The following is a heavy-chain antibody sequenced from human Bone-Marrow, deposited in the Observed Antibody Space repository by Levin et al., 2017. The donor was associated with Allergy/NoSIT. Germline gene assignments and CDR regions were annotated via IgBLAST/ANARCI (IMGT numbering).Heavy chain of an antibody. CDR1: GGSISSGGYY. V-gene: IGHV4-31*03. D-gene: IGHD4-17*01. CDR2: IYYSGST. J-gene: IGHJ5*02. CDR3: ARKHMGDYGNWFDP. Sequence: SCTVSGGSISSGGYYWSWIRQHPGKGLEWIGYIYYSGSTYYNPSLKSRVTISVDTSKNQFSLKLSSVTAADTAVYYCARKHMGDYGNWFDPWGQGTLVTVSS.